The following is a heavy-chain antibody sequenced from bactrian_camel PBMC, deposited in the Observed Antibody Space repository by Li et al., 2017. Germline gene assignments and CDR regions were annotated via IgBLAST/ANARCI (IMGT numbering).Heavy chain of an antibody. CDR2: VDRRGQI. J-gene: IGHJ4*01. V-gene: IGHV3S53*01. CDR1: GDTFSGRC. CDR3: GAVYAPVRVDYKY. Sequence: HVQLVESGGGSVQSGGSLRLSCGTSGDTFSGRCVAWFRQAPGKGREGLAAVDRRGQIQYSESVEGRFTVFRDRANKTLDLQMNSLKPEDTAVYYCGAVYAPVRVDYKYYGQGTQVTVS. D-gene: IGHD1*01.